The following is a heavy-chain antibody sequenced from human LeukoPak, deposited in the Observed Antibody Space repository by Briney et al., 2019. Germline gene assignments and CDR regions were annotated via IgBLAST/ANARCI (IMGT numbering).Heavy chain of an antibody. V-gene: IGHV3-74*01. D-gene: IGHD3-10*01. CDR1: GFTFSSYW. CDR2: INSDGSST. J-gene: IGHJ6*04. CDR3: ARVYYGSGSYTGPYWYGMDV. Sequence: PGGSLGLSCAASGFTFSSYWMHWVRQAPGKGLVWVSRINSDGSSTSHADSVKGRFTISRDNAKNTLYLQMNSLRAEDTAVYYCARVYYGSGSYTGPYWYGMDVWGKGTTVTVSS.